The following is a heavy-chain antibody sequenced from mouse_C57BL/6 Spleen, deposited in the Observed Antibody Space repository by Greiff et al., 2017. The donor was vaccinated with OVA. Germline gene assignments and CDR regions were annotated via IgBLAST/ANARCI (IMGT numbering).Heavy chain of an antibody. Sequence: DVHLVESGGDLVKPGGSLKLSCAASGFTFSSYGMSWVRQTPDKRLEWVATISSGGSYTYYPDSVKGRFTISRDNAKNTLYLQMSSLKSEDTAMYYCARQTGTGYFDYWGQGTTLTVSS. CDR2: ISSGGSYT. CDR3: ARQTGTGYFDY. J-gene: IGHJ2*01. V-gene: IGHV5-6*01. CDR1: GFTFSSYG. D-gene: IGHD4-1*01.